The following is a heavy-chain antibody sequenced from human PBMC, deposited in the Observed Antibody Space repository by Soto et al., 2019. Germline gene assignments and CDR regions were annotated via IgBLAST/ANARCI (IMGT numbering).Heavy chain of an antibody. V-gene: IGHV5-51*01. Sequence: GESLQISCKGSGYSFTSYWICWVRQMPGKGLEWMGIIYPGDSDTRYSPSFQGQVTISADKSISTAYLQWSSLKASDTAMYYCARTSAGGKYYYGMDVWGQGTTVTVSS. D-gene: IGHD6-13*01. CDR3: ARTSAGGKYYYGMDV. J-gene: IGHJ6*02. CDR1: GYSFTSYW. CDR2: IYPGDSDT.